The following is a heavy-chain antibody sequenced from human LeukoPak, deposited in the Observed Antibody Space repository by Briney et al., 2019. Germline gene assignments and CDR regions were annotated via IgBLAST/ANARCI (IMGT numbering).Heavy chain of an antibody. CDR3: AKETLGCSGPSCYSVQVYYFDN. Sequence: GGSLRLSCAASGFTFSTYAMSWVRQAPGKGLEWVSGICAFGGSTFYADSVKGRFTISRDNSKNTLYLQMISLRAEDTALYYCAKETLGCSGPSCYSVQVYYFDNWGQGTLVTVSS. J-gene: IGHJ4*02. V-gene: IGHV3-23*01. D-gene: IGHD2-15*01. CDR2: ICAFGGST. CDR1: GFTFSTYA.